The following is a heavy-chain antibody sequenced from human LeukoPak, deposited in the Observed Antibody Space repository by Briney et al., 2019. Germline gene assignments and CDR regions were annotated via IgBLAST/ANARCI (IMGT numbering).Heavy chain of an antibody. CDR2: IYTSGST. CDR3: ARGVLWFGEFQNWFDP. J-gene: IGHJ5*02. Sequence: SGTLSLTCTVSGGSISSYYWSWIRQPAGKGLEWIGRIYTSGSTNYNPSLKSRVTMSVDTSKNQFSLKLSSVTAADTAVYYCARGVLWFGEFQNWFDPWGQGTLVTVSS. D-gene: IGHD3-10*01. V-gene: IGHV4-4*07. CDR1: GGSISSYY.